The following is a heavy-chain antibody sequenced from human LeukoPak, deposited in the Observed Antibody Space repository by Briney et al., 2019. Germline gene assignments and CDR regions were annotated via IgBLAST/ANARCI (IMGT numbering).Heavy chain of an antibody. CDR2: ISGSSGTT. D-gene: IGHD3-9*01. J-gene: IGHJ4*02. Sequence: GGSLRLSCAASGFTFSNYAKSWVRQAPGKGLEWVSGISGSSGTTYYTDSVQGRFTISRDNSKDTLYLQMNSLRDDDTAIYYCAKSWSCVQYNDWLCYFDYWGQGTLVTVSS. CDR3: AKSWSCVQYNDWLCYFDY. V-gene: IGHV3-23*01. CDR1: GFTFSNYA.